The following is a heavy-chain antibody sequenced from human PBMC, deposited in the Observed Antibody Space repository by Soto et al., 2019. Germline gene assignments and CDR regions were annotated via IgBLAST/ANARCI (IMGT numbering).Heavy chain of an antibody. V-gene: IGHV3-23*01. CDR1: GFTFGNYA. D-gene: IGHD7-27*01. J-gene: IGHJ4*02. CDR3: AKKSLGSITLPALYYFDY. CDR2: ISGAGDAT. Sequence: EVQLLESGGGLVQPGGSLRLSCAASGFTFGNYAFSWVRQAPGKGLEWVSVISGAGDATYYPDSVKGRFTTSRDNSKNPVYLQMNSLRAEDTAVYYCAKKSLGSITLPALYYFDYWGQGTLVTVSS.